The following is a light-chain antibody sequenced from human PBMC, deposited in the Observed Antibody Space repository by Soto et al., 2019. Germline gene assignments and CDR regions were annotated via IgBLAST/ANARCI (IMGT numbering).Light chain of an antibody. J-gene: IGKJ1*01. CDR2: LVS. CDR3: MQAVQIPGT. V-gene: IGKV2-28*01. CDR1: QSLLHVNGYTY. Sequence: DIVMTQSPLSLPVTPGEPASISCRSSQSLLHVNGYTYLDWYLQKPGQSPQLLVYLVSIRASGVPDRFSGSGSGTDFTLKISRVEAEDVGVYYCMQAVQIPGTFGQGTKVEIK.